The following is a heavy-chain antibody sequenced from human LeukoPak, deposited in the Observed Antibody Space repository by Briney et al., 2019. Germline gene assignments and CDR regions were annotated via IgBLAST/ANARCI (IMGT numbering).Heavy chain of an antibody. CDR1: GGTFSSYA. D-gene: IGHD3-3*01. J-gene: IGHJ6*02. CDR2: IIPIFGTA. CDR3: ARLRFLDSYYYYGMDV. V-gene: IGHV1-69*13. Sequence: ASVKVSCKASGGTFSSYAISWVRQVPGQGLEWMGGIIPIFGTANYAQKFQGRVTITADESTSTAYMELSSLRSEDTAVYYCARLRFLDSYYYYGMDVWGQGTAVTVSS.